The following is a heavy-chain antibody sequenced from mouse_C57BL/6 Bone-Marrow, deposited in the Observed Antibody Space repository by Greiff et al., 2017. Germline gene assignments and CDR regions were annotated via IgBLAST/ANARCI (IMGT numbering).Heavy chain of an antibody. CDR3: ASEGWRGAMDY. Sequence: VQLLQPGAEFVKPGASVKLSCKASGYTFTSYWMQWVNQRPGQGLEWFGDIVPSDSYINYNQKFYGKGTLTVDTSASTAYLQLSSLTSEASAIYYCASEGWRGAMDYWGQGTSVTVSS. V-gene: IGHV1-50*01. D-gene: IGHD1-1*02. CDR2: IVPSDSYI. CDR1: GYTFTSYW. J-gene: IGHJ4*01.